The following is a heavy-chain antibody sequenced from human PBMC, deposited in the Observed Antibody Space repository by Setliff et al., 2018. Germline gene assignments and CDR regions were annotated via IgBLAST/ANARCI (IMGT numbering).Heavy chain of an antibody. CDR3: ARIRYYYDSSGYRNWYFDL. CDR2: IDWDDEK. D-gene: IGHD3-22*01. V-gene: IGHV2-70*11. CDR1: GFSLSTSGMC. Sequence: SGPTLVNPTQTLTLTCTFSGFSLSTSGMCVSWIRQPPGKALEWLARIDWDDEKSYSTSLKSRLTISKDTSKSQVVLTMTNMDPVDTATYYCARIRYYYDSSGYRNWYFDLWGRGTLVTGSS. J-gene: IGHJ2*01.